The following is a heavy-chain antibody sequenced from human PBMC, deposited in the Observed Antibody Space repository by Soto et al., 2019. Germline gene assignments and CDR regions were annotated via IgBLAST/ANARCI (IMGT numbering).Heavy chain of an antibody. CDR3: ARWFTYGNFDYFDY. V-gene: IGHV3-33*05. J-gene: IGHJ4*02. Sequence: GGSLRLSCAASGFTFNSYGIHWVRQAPGKGLEWVALITNDGSNKYYADSVKGRFTISRDNAKNTLYLQMSGLRADDTAVYYCARWFTYGNFDYFDYWGQGTQVTVSS. CDR1: GFTFNSYG. D-gene: IGHD3-10*01. CDR2: ITNDGSNK.